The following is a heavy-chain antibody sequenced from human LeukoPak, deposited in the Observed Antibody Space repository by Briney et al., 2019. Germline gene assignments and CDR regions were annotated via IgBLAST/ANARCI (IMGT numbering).Heavy chain of an antibody. J-gene: IGHJ5*02. V-gene: IGHV4-34*01. CDR1: GGSFSGYY. Sequence: ASETLSLTCAVYGGSFSGYYWSWIRQPPGKGLVWLGEINHSGSTNYNPSLKSRVTISVDTSKNQFSLKLSSVTAADTAVYYCARDYKGDWNYAWFDPWGQGTLVTVSS. CDR2: INHSGST. CDR3: ARDYKGDWNYAWFDP. D-gene: IGHD1-7*01.